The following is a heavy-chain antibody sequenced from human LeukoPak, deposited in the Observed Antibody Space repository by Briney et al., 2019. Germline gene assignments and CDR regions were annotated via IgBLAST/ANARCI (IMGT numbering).Heavy chain of an antibody. J-gene: IGHJ6*03. CDR3: ARVLVVPAAILTYYYYYMDV. V-gene: IGHV1-69*13. CDR1: GGTFSSYA. CDR2: IIPIFGTA. D-gene: IGHD2-2*01. Sequence: SVKVSCKASGGTFSSYAISWVRQAPGQGLEWMGGIIPIFGTANYAQKFQGRVTITADESTSTAYMELSSLRSEDTAVYYCARVLVVPAAILTYYYYYMDVWGKGTTVTVSS.